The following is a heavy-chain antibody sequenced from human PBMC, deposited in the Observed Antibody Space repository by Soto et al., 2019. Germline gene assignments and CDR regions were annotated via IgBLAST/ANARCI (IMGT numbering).Heavy chain of an antibody. D-gene: IGHD2-21*02. Sequence: QAQLVQSGAEVKKPGSSVRLSCSTSGGSFSSYTLNWVRQAPGQGLEWLGRIIPVLTITDYAQKFRGRLTITAGKSSNTAYMELTSLRYDDTAVYYCARRRYCGADCYKNYYFGMDVWGQGTTVTVSS. CDR2: IIPVLTIT. CDR1: GGSFSSYT. J-gene: IGHJ6*02. V-gene: IGHV1-69*02. CDR3: ARRRYCGADCYKNYYFGMDV.